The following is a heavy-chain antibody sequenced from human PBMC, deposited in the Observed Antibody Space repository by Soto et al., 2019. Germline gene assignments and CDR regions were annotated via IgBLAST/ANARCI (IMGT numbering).Heavy chain of an antibody. Sequence: GGCLRLSCVASGFTFDDYGMSWVRQAPGKGLEWVSVIYSGGSTYYADSVKGGFAISRDNSKNTLYLQMNSLRAEDTVVYYCARGRYCSGGSCYFLFSYWGRGTLVTVSS. CDR2: IYSGGST. V-gene: IGHV3-66*01. D-gene: IGHD2-15*01. CDR1: GFTFDDYG. J-gene: IGHJ4*02. CDR3: ARGRYCSGGSCYFLFSY.